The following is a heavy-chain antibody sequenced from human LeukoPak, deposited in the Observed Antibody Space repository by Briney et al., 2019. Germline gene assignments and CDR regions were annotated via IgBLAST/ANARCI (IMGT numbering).Heavy chain of an antibody. Sequence: ASVKVSCKASGYTFTSYTMHWVRQAPGQRLEWVGCINAGNGNTKYSQKFQGRVTITRDTSASTAYMELSSLRSEDTAVYYCAGGGSGVLGDYWGQGTLVTVSS. CDR2: INAGNGNT. J-gene: IGHJ4*02. CDR3: AGGGSGVLGDY. CDR1: GYTFTSYT. V-gene: IGHV1-3*01. D-gene: IGHD2-8*02.